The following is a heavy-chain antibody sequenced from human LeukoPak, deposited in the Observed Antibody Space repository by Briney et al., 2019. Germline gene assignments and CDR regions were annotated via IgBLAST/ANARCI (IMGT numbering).Heavy chain of an antibody. V-gene: IGHV1-69*13. CDR1: GGTFSSYA. CDR3: ARAKDLPYYDFWSGYFDY. D-gene: IGHD3-3*01. CDR2: IIPIFGTA. J-gene: IGHJ4*02. Sequence: GASVKVSCKASGGTFSSYAISWVRQAPGQGLEWMGGIIPIFGTANYAQKFQGRVTITADESTSTAYMELSSLRSEDTAVYYCARAKDLPYYDFWSGYFDYWGQGTLVTVSS.